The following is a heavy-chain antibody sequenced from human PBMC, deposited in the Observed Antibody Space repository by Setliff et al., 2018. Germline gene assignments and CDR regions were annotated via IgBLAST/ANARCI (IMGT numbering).Heavy chain of an antibody. CDR2: INPSGTT. J-gene: IGHJ3*02. CDR3: ARPHGGDYAFDI. V-gene: IGHV4-34*01. Sequence: PSETLSLTCSVYGESFSNNYWGWVRQTPGKGLEWIAEINPSGTTNYIPSLKSRLTISVDTSKNQVSLKLTSLTAADTAVYYCARPHGGDYAFDIWGQGTMVTVSS. CDR1: GESFSNNY. D-gene: IGHD4-17*01.